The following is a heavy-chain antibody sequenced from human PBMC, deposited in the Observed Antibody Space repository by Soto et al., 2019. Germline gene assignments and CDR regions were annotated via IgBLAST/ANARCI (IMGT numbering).Heavy chain of an antibody. CDR3: ARDTGYDYRFDY. V-gene: IGHV4-59*01. Sequence: SETLSLTCIVSGGSISSYYWSWIRQPPGKGLEWIGYSHYSGLTNYKPSLKSRVTMSLDTSTNQFSLKLSFVTAADTAVYYCARDTGYDYRFDYWGQGALVTVSS. D-gene: IGHD5-12*01. CDR1: GGSISSYY. CDR2: SHYSGLT. J-gene: IGHJ4*02.